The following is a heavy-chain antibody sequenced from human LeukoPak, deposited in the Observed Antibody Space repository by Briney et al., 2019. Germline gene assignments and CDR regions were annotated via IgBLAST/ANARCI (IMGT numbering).Heavy chain of an antibody. CDR2: IYYTGST. CDR3: ARQRHYYDSSGYYYWYFDL. V-gene: IGHV4-59*01. D-gene: IGHD3-22*01. J-gene: IGHJ2*01. Sequence: SETLSLTGTVSGGSISSYYWSWIRQPPGKGLEWFGYIYYTGSTNYNPSLKSRVTISVDTSKNQFSLKLNSVTAADTAVYYCARQRHYYDSSGYYYWYFDLWGRGTLITVSS. CDR1: GGSISSYY.